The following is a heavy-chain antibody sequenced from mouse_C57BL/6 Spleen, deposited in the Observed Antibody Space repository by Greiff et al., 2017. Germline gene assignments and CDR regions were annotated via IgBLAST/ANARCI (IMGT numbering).Heavy chain of an antibody. V-gene: IGHV7-3*01. J-gene: IGHJ3*01. CDR2: IRNNANGYTT. CDR1: GFTFTAYY. Sequence: VQLVESGGGLVQPGGSLRLSCAASGFTFTAYYMSLVRQPPGKALEWLGFIRNNANGYTTESSASVKGRFTISRDNFQSSLYFQMNALIAEDSATYCCARSPYYFGSPSWCDDWGQGSL. D-gene: IGHD1-1*01. CDR3: ARSPYYFGSPSWCDD.